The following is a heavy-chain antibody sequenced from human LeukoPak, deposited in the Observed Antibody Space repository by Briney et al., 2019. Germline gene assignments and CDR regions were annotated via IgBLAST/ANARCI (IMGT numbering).Heavy chain of an antibody. J-gene: IGHJ4*02. CDR3: ARGSIAARPDGLFDY. CDR1: GGSISSYY. D-gene: IGHD6-6*01. V-gene: IGHV4-59*01. CDR2: IYYSGST. Sequence: SETLSLTCTVSGGSISSYYWSWLRQPPGKGLEWIGYIYYSGSTNYNPSLKSRVTISVDTSKNQFSLKLSSVTAADTAVYYCARGSIAARPDGLFDYWGQGTLVTVSS.